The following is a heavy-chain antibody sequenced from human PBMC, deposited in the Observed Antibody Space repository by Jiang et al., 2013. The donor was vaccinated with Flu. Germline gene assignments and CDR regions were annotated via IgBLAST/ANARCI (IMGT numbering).Heavy chain of an antibody. CDR2: TYYRSKWRN. CDR3: GRGFGESLPAAFDI. J-gene: IGHJ3*02. CDR1: GDSVSTNSAS. D-gene: IGHD3-16*01. V-gene: IGHV6-1*01. Sequence: TCAISGDSVSTNSASWNWIRQSPSRGLEWLGRTYYRSKWRNDFAPSVKSRITIDPDTSKNQFSLHLSSVTPEDTAVYFCGRGFGESLPAAFDIWGQGTMVTVSS.